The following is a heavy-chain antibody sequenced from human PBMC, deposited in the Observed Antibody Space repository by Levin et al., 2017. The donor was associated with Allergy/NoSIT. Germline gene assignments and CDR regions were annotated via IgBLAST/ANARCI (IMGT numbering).Heavy chain of an antibody. D-gene: IGHD3-10*01. CDR2: ISWNSGSI. V-gene: IGHV3-9*01. CDR3: AKDSPPIGRIGSGINGAFDI. Sequence: LSLTCAASGFTFDDYAMHWVRQAPGKGLEWVSGISWNSGSIGYADSVKGRFTISRDNAKNSLYLQMNSLRAEDTALYYCAKDSPPIGRIGSGINGAFDIWGHGTMVTVSS. J-gene: IGHJ3*02. CDR1: GFTFDDYA.